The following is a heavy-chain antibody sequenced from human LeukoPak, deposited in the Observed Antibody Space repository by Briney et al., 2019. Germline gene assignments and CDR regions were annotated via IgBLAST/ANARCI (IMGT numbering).Heavy chain of an antibody. CDR3: ARGKLEPPPHYYFDY. J-gene: IGHJ4*02. D-gene: IGHD1-1*01. CDR1: GYTFTSYG. CDR2: ISAYNGNI. V-gene: IGHV1-18*01. Sequence: ASVKVSCKASGYTFTSYGISWVRQAPGQGLEWMGWISAYNGNINYAQKLQGRVTMTTDTSTSTAYMELRSLRSDDTAVYYCARGKLEPPPHYYFDYWGQGTLVTVSS.